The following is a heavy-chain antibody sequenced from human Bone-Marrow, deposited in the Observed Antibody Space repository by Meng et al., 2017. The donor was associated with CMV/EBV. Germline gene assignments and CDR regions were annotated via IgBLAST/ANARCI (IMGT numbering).Heavy chain of an antibody. V-gene: IGHV3-21*01. CDR2: ISSSSSYI. J-gene: IGHJ4*02. Sequence: GEYLKISCAASGFTFSSYSMNWVRQAPGKGLEWVSSISSSSSYIYYADSVKGRFTISRDNAKNSLYLQMNSLRAEDTAVYYCARGPRSGVVIDFFDYWGQGTLVTVSS. D-gene: IGHD3-3*01. CDR3: ARGPRSGVVIDFFDY. CDR1: GFTFSSYS.